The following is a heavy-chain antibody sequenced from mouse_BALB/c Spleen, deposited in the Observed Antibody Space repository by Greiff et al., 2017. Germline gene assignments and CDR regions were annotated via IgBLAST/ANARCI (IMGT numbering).Heavy chain of an antibody. V-gene: IGHV1-18*01. CDR3: ARFPYGNYGEGNYFDY. Sequence: EVQLQQSGPELVKPGASVKIPCKASGYTFTDYNMDWVKQSHGKSLEWMGDINPNNGGTIYNQKFKGKATLTVDKSSSTAYMELRSLTSEDTAVYYCARFPYGNYGEGNYFDYWGQGTTLTVSS. D-gene: IGHD2-1*01. CDR1: GYTFTDYN. J-gene: IGHJ2*01. CDR2: INPNNGGT.